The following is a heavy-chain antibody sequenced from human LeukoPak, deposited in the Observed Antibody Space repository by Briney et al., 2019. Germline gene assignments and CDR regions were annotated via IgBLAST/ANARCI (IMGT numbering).Heavy chain of an antibody. D-gene: IGHD2-15*01. V-gene: IGHV3-23*01. CDR1: GFTFSSYG. Sequence: PGGSLRLSCAASGFTFSSYGMSWVRQAPGKGLEWVSAISGSGGNTYYADSVKGRFTISRDNSKNTLYLQMNSLGAEDTAVYYCAKDYSRAGSTDYWGQGTLVTVSS. CDR2: ISGSGGNT. J-gene: IGHJ4*02. CDR3: AKDYSRAGSTDY.